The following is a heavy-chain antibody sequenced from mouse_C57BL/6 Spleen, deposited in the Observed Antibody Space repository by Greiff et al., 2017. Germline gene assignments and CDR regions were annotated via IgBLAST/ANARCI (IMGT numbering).Heavy chain of an antibody. J-gene: IGHJ1*03. D-gene: IGHD1-1*01. CDR1: GFTFNSYA. V-gene: IGHV10-3*01. CDR3: VRGYGSSPYWYFDV. CDR2: IRSKSSNYAT. Sequence: GGGLVQPKGSLNLSCAASGFTFNSYAMHWVRQAPGKGLEWVARIRSKSSNYATYYADSVKDRFTISRDDSQSMLYLQMNNLKTEDTAMYYCVRGYGSSPYWYFDVWGTGTTVTVSS.